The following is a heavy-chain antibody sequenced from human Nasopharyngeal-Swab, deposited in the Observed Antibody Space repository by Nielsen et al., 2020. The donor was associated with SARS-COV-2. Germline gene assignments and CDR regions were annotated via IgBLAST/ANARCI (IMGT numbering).Heavy chain of an antibody. J-gene: IGHJ5*02. D-gene: IGHD6-19*01. V-gene: IGHV1-46*01. CDR1: RYTFTSYY. Sequence: ASVKVSCKASRYTFTSYYMHWVRQAPAQGLEWMGIINPSGGSTSYAQKFQGRVTMTRDTSTSTVYMELNSLGSEDTAVYYCARDRQGPGVTGYSSVGWFDPWGQGTLVTVSS. CDR3: ARDRQGPGVTGYSSVGWFDP. CDR2: INPSGGST.